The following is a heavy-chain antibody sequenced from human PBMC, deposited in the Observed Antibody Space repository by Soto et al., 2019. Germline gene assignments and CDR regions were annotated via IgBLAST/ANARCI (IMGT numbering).Heavy chain of an antibody. CDR2: IYYSGST. CDR3: AREHFDWLSEYYFDY. CDR1: GGSISSYY. D-gene: IGHD3-9*01. Sequence: LSLTCTVSGGSISSYYWSWIRQPPGKGLEWIGYIYYSGSTNYNPSLKSRVTISVDTSKNQFSLKLSSVTAADTAVYYCAREHFDWLSEYYFDYWGQGTLVTVSS. V-gene: IGHV4-59*01. J-gene: IGHJ4*02.